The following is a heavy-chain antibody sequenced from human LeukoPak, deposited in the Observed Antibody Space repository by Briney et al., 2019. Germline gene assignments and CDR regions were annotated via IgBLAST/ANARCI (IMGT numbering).Heavy chain of an antibody. D-gene: IGHD6-13*01. CDR3: ARDRTPYSSSFSDY. CDR2: IIPIFGIA. CDR1: GGTFSSYA. V-gene: IGHV1-69*10. Sequence: SVKVSCKASGGTFSSYAISWVRQTPGQGLEWMGGIIPIFGIANYAQKFQGRVTITADKSTSTAYMELSSLRSEDTAVYYCARDRTPYSSSFSDYWGQGTLVTVSS. J-gene: IGHJ4*02.